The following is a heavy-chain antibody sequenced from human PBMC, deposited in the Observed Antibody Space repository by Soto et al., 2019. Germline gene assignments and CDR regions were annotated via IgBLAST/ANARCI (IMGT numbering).Heavy chain of an antibody. Sequence: QVQLVQSGAEVKKPGSSVKVSCKASGGTFSSYAISWVRQAPGQGLEWMGGIIPIFGTANYAQTFQGRVTISADDPTSTAYMELSSLRSEDTAVYDCARGRMFGVVSSLGWFDPWGQGTLVTGSS. CDR3: ARGRMFGVVSSLGWFDP. V-gene: IGHV1-69*01. CDR1: GGTFSSYA. J-gene: IGHJ5*02. CDR2: IIPIFGTA. D-gene: IGHD3-3*01.